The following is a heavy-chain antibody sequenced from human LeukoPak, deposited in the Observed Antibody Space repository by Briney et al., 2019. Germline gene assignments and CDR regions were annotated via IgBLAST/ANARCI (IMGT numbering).Heavy chain of an antibody. CDR1: GYTFTSYA. CDR2: INAGNGNT. V-gene: IGHV1-3*01. D-gene: IGHD2-2*01. Sequence: GASVKVSCKASGYTFTSYAMHWVRQAPGQRLEWMGWINAGNGNTKYSQKFQGRVTITRDTSASTAYIELSSLRSEDTAVYYCARSYCSSTSCYLYFQHWGQGTLVTVSS. CDR3: ARSYCSSTSCYLYFQH. J-gene: IGHJ1*01.